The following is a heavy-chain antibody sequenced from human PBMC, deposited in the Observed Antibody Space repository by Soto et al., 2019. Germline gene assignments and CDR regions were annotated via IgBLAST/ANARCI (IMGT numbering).Heavy chain of an antibody. J-gene: IGHJ4*01. CDR1: GFTFSNYA. V-gene: IGHV3-23*01. D-gene: IGHD5-18*01. CDR2: IGGSGDST. Sequence: GGSLRLSCAASGFTFSNYAMSWVRQAPGKGLEWVSGIGGSGDSTHYADSVKGRFTISRDNSKNTLYLQMNSLRAEDTAVSYCALPGPDTAAVEHSFKNDNWGQGTLVTVSS. CDR3: ALPGPDTAAVEHSFKNDN.